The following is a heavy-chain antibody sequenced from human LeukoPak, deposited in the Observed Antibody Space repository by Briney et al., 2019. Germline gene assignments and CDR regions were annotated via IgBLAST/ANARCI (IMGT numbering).Heavy chain of an antibody. D-gene: IGHD1-1*01. CDR3: LRGAAGTTFDY. CDR1: GFTFSSYA. J-gene: IGHJ4*02. CDR2: INWNGGST. V-gene: IGHV3-20*04. Sequence: GGSLRLSCAASGFTFSSYAMTWVRQAPGKGLEWVSGINWNGGSTSYVDSVKGRFIISRDNAKKSLYLQMNSLRAEDTALYYCLRGAAGTTFDYWGQGAPVTVSS.